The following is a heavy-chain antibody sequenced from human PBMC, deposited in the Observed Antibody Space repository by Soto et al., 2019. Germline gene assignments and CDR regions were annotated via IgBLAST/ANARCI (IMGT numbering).Heavy chain of an antibody. V-gene: IGHV1-18*01. CDR2: ISAYNGNT. D-gene: IGHD2-15*01. CDR1: VYRNTVYL. J-gene: IGHJ3*02. Sequence: KGSGKTSVYRNTVYLGGRLIHKHEQGLEWMGWISAYNGNTNYAQKLQGRVTMTTDTSTSTAYMELRSLRSDDTAVYYCAREYCSGGSCYYAFDIWGQGTMVTVSS. CDR3: AREYCSGGSCYYAFDI.